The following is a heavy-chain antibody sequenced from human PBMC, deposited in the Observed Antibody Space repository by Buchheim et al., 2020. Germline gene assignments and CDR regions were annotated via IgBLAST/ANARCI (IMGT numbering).Heavy chain of an antibody. CDR2: INHSGST. CDR3: ARGFDSSGYYSGLHFDY. D-gene: IGHD3-22*01. V-gene: IGHV4-34*01. CDR1: GGSFSGYY. Sequence: QVQLQQWGAGLLKPSETLSLTCAVYGGSFSGYYWSWIRQPPGKGLEWIGEINHSGSTNYNPSLKSRVTISVDTSKNKFSLKLSSVTAADTAVYYCARGFDSSGYYSGLHFDYWGQGTL. J-gene: IGHJ4*02.